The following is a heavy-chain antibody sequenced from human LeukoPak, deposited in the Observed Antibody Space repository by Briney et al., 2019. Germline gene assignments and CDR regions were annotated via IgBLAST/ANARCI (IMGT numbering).Heavy chain of an antibody. CDR3: ARGGNAFDI. CDR2: IYYSGST. Sequence: SQTLSLTCTVSGGSISSGGYYWSWIPQHPGKGLEWIGYIYYSGSTYYNPSLMSRVTISVDTSKDQFSRKLSSVTAADTAVYYCARGGNAFDIWGQGTMVTVSS. V-gene: IGHV4-31*03. D-gene: IGHD1-26*01. CDR1: GGSISSGGYY. J-gene: IGHJ3*02.